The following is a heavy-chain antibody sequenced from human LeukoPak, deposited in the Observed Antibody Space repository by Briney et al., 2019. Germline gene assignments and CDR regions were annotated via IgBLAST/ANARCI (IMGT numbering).Heavy chain of an antibody. CDR2: INPNNGGT. D-gene: IGHD2-2*01. Sequence: GASVKVSCKASGYLFTGYYIHWVRQTPGQGLEWMGWINPNNGGTNYAQKFEGRVIMTRDTSSTVYMEVRRLRSDDTAIYYCARDAQFTVVVPAAKLNYMDVWGKGTTVTVSS. CDR3: ARDAQFTVVVPAAKLNYMDV. CDR1: GYLFTGYY. V-gene: IGHV1-2*02. J-gene: IGHJ6*03.